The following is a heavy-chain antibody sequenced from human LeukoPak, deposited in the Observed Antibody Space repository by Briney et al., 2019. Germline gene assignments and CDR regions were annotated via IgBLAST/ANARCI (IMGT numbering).Heavy chain of an antibody. CDR2: IKQDGNEK. V-gene: IGHV3-7*01. Sequence: GGSLRLSCAASGFTFSTYWMSWVRQAPGKGLEWVANIKQDGNEKYSVDSVKGRFTISRDNAKNSLYLQMNSLRVEDTAVYYCARVGTAEGTLEDYWGQGTLVTVSS. CDR3: ARVGTAEGTLEDY. J-gene: IGHJ4*02. D-gene: IGHD6-13*01. CDR1: GFTFSTYW.